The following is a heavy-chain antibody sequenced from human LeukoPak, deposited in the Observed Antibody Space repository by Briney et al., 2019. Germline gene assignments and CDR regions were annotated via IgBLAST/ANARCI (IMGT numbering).Heavy chain of an antibody. Sequence: AGGSLRLSCAASGFTVSSNYMSWVRQAPGKGLEWVGRIKSKTDGGTTDYGAPVKGRFIISRDDSKNTLYLQMNGLKIEDTAVYYCITDPGEWEPIWGQGTMVTVSS. CDR1: GFTVSSNY. CDR3: ITDPGEWEPI. D-gene: IGHD1-26*01. V-gene: IGHV3-15*01. J-gene: IGHJ3*02. CDR2: IKSKTDGGTT.